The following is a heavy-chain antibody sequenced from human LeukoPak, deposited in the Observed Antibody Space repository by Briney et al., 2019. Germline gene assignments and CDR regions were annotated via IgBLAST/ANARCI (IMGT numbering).Heavy chain of an antibody. CDR3: ARTEMATTAPLGY. CDR2: ISAYNGNT. J-gene: IGHJ4*02. V-gene: IGHV1-18*01. Sequence: GASVKVSCKASGGTFSSYAISWVRQAPGQGLEWMGWISAYNGNTNYAQKLQGRVTMTTDTSTSTAYMELRSLRSDDTAVYYCARTEMATTAPLGYWGQGTLVTVSS. CDR1: GGTFSSYA. D-gene: IGHD5-24*01.